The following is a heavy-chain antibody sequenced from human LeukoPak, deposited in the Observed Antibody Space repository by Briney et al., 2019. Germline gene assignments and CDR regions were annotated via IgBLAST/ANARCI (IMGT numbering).Heavy chain of an antibody. V-gene: IGHV3-23*01. D-gene: IGHD6-19*01. CDR3: AKAGQWLLSYFDY. Sequence: GGSLRLSCAASGFTFSSYSMSWVRQAPGKGLEWVSAISGSGGSTYYADSVKGRFTISRDNSKNTLYLQMNSLRAEDTAVYYCAKAGQWLLSYFDYWGQGTLVTVSS. J-gene: IGHJ4*02. CDR2: ISGSGGST. CDR1: GFTFSSYS.